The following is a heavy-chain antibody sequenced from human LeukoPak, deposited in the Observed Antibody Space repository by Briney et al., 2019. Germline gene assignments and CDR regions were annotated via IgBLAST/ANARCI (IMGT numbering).Heavy chain of an antibody. CDR3: AREHTTVTSLLDY. Sequence: PGRSLRLSCAASGFTFNSYGIHWVRQAPGKGLEWLAVIWYDGNNKYYADSVKGRFTISRDSSKNTMYLQMNSLRAEDTAVYYCAREHTTVTSLLDYWGQGTLVTVSS. V-gene: IGHV3-33*01. CDR1: GFTFNSYG. CDR2: IWYDGNNK. J-gene: IGHJ4*02. D-gene: IGHD4-17*01.